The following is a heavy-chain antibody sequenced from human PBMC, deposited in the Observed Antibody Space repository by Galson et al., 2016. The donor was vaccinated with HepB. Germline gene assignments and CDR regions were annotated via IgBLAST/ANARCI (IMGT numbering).Heavy chain of an antibody. CDR3: GRDRGYCSDHSCYGHGGVDV. J-gene: IGHJ6*02. CDR1: GFTFSKYA. CDR2: ISTNGISQ. D-gene: IGHD2-15*01. Sequence: LRLSCAASGFTFSKYALHWVRQAPGKGLEWVAVISTNGISQNYEDSVKGRFTISKDNFKNTLDLQMNSLRVEDTAVYYCGRDRGYCSDHSCYGHGGVDVWGQGTTVTVSS. V-gene: IGHV3-30*04.